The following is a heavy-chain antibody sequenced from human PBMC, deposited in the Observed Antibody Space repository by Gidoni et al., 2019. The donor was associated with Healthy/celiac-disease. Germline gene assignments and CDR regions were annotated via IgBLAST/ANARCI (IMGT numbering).Heavy chain of an antibody. J-gene: IGHJ4*02. CDR1: GFPFSSYA. Sequence: EVPLFESGGGLVQPGGSLELFCAGSGFPFSSYAMSWVRQAPGKGLEWVSAISGSGGSTYYADSVKGRFTISRDNSKNTLYLQMNSLRAEDTAVYYCAISSGYSSGWYDYWGQGTLVTVSS. V-gene: IGHV3-23*01. CDR3: AISSGYSSGWYDY. D-gene: IGHD6-19*01. CDR2: ISGSGGST.